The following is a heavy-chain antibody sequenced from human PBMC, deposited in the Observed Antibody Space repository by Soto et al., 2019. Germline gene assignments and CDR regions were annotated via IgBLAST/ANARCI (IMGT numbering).Heavy chain of an antibody. CDR3: AKFFPIVVGVAAGPGPDPDACDI. V-gene: IGHV3-23*01. CDR2: ISGSGGST. D-gene: IGHD2-15*01. CDR1: GFTFSSYA. Sequence: EVQLLESGGGLVQPGGSLRLSCAASGFTFSSYAMSWVRQAPGKGLEWVSAISGSGGSTYYADSVKGRFTISRDNSKNTXXLXMXXLRAEYTAVYYCAKFFPIVVGVAAGPGPDPDACDIWGRGTMVTVSS. J-gene: IGHJ3*02.